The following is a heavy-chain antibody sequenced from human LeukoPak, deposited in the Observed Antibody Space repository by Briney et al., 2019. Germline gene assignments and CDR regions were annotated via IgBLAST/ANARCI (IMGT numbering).Heavy chain of an antibody. J-gene: IGHJ4*02. Sequence: GGSLRLSCAASGFTFSSYSMNWVRQAPRKGLEWVSSISSSSSYIYYADSVKGRFTISRDNAKSSLYLQMNSLRAEDTAVYYCAREYSVPKQNRFGELIVWGQGTLVTVSS. CDR1: GFTFSSYS. CDR3: AREYSVPKQNRFGELIV. V-gene: IGHV3-21*01. CDR2: ISSSSSYI. D-gene: IGHD3-10*01.